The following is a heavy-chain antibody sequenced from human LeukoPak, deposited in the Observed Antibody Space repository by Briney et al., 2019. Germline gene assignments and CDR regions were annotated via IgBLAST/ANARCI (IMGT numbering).Heavy chain of an antibody. V-gene: IGHV1-18*01. Sequence: ASVKVSCKASGYTFTSYGISWVRQAPGQGLEWMGWISAYNGSTNYAQKLQGRVTMTTDTSTSTAYMELRSLRSDDTAVYYCARNLDSYGTYYFDYWGQGTLVTVSS. J-gene: IGHJ4*02. CDR3: ARNLDSYGTYYFDY. D-gene: IGHD5-18*01. CDR1: GYTFTSYG. CDR2: ISAYNGST.